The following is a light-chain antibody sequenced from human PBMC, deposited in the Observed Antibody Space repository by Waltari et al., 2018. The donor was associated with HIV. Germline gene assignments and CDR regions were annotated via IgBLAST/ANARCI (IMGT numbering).Light chain of an antibody. CDR3: SSYTSSSAFYV. CDR1: SSDIGGYNY. J-gene: IGLJ1*01. V-gene: IGLV2-14*01. Sequence: QSALTQPASVSGSPGKSITLSCTGTSSDIGGYNYVSWYQQHPGKAPKLMIYEVSNRPSGVSYRFSASKSGNTASLTISGLQDEDEADYYCSSYTSSSAFYVFGPGTKVTVL. CDR2: EVS.